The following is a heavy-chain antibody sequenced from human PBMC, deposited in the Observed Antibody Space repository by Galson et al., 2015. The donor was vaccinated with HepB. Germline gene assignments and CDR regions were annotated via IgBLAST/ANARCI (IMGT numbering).Heavy chain of an antibody. J-gene: IGHJ5*02. V-gene: IGHV1-69*04. CDR1: GGTFSSYT. CDR3: ARDSNYYAPGWFDP. D-gene: IGHD3-10*01. CDR2: IIPILGIA. Sequence: SVKVSCKASGGTFSSYTISWVRQAPGQGLEWMGRIIPILGIANYAQKFQGRVTITADKSTSTAYMELSSLRSEDTAVYYCARDSNYYAPGWFDPWGQGTLVTVSS.